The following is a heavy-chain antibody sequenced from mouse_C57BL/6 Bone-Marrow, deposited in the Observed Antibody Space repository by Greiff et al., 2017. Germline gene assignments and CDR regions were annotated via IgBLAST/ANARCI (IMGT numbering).Heavy chain of an antibody. CDR1: GFSLSTFGMG. CDR3: AGIYYCSAFAD. Sequence: QVTLKESGPGLLQPSQSLSLSCSFSGFSLSTFGMGVGWLRQPSGKGLEWLAHIWWDDDKYYNPALKSRLTISKETSKYLVFLKIANVDTAYTATYYCAGIYYCSAFADWGQGTLVTVSA. J-gene: IGHJ3*01. D-gene: IGHD2-12*01. CDR2: IWWDDDK. V-gene: IGHV8-8*01.